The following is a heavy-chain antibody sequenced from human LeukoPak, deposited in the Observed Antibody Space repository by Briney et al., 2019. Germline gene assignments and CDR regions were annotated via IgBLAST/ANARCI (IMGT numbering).Heavy chain of an antibody. J-gene: IGHJ5*02. CDR3: ARGCSSTSCFNNWFDP. CDR2: IYYSGST. V-gene: IGHV4-59*01. D-gene: IGHD2-2*01. Sequence: SETLSLTCNVSGGSISSYYWGWIRQPPGKGLEWIGNIYYSGSTNYNPSLKSRVIISVDASKNQLSLKLSSVTAADTAVYYCARGCSSTSCFNNWFDPWGQGTLVTVSS. CDR1: GGSISSYY.